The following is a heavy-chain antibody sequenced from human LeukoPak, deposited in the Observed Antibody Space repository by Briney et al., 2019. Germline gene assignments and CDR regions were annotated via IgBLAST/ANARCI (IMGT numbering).Heavy chain of an antibody. D-gene: IGHD2-21*02. CDR2: ISASGGSR. CDR1: GFTFSRYA. CDR3: AKDFVVVPGNVNYFDY. V-gene: IGHV3-23*01. J-gene: IGHJ4*02. Sequence: GGSLRPSCAASGFTFSRYAMSWVRQAPGKGLEWVSAISASGGSRYYADSVKGRFTISRDNSKNTVYVQMKSLRAEDTAVYYCAKDFVVVPGNVNYFDYWGQGTLVTVSS.